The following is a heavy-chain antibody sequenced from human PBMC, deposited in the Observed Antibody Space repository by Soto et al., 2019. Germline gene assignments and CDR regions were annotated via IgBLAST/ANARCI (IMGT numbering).Heavy chain of an antibody. V-gene: IGHV1-2*04. CDR3: ARDVPWIAVAGTRLLGYGMDV. Sequence: ASVKVSCKASGYTFTGYYMHWVRQAPGQGLEWMGWINPNSGGTNYAQKFQGWVTMTRDTSISTAYMELSRLRSDDTAVYYCARDVPWIAVAGTRLLGYGMDVWGQGTTVTVSS. D-gene: IGHD6-19*01. J-gene: IGHJ6*02. CDR2: INPNSGGT. CDR1: GYTFTGYY.